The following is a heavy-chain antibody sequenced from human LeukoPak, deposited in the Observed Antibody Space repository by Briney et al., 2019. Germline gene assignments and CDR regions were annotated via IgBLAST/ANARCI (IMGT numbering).Heavy chain of an antibody. CDR3: VRQYSYDSSGYYPWDY. V-gene: IGHV3-74*01. CDR2: IHRDGSST. D-gene: IGHD3-22*01. Sequence: GGYLRLSCAAPEFTFSSYWLHWVRQAPGKGLVWVSRIHRDGSSTTYADSVKSRFTISRDNAKNTLYLQMNSLRAEDTAMYYCVRQYSYDSSGYYPWDYWGQGTLVTVSS. J-gene: IGHJ4*02. CDR1: EFTFSSYW.